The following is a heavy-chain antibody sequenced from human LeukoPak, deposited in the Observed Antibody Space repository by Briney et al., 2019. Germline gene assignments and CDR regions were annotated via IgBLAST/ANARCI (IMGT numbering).Heavy chain of an antibody. J-gene: IGHJ4*02. V-gene: IGHV1-2*02. D-gene: IGHD3-22*01. Sequence: ASVKVSCKASGYTFTGYYMHWVRQAPGQGLEWMGWINPNSGGTNYAQKFQGRVTMTRDTSISTAYMELSRRRSDDTAVYYCARDGYDSSGHRYYFDYWGQGTLVTVSS. CDR2: INPNSGGT. CDR1: GYTFTGYY. CDR3: ARDGYDSSGHRYYFDY.